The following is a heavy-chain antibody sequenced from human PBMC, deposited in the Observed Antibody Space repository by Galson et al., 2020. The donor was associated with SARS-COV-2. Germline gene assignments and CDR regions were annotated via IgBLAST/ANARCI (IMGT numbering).Heavy chain of an antibody. Sequence: QLGESLKISCAASGFTFSSYGMHWVRQAPGKGLEWVAVIWYDGSNKYYADSVKGRFTISRDNSKNTLYLQMNSLRAEDTAVYYCARAGYSSSWYDEKPDYWGQGTLVTVSS. V-gene: IGHV3-33*01. D-gene: IGHD6-13*01. J-gene: IGHJ4*02. CDR2: IWYDGSNK. CDR1: GFTFSSYG. CDR3: ARAGYSSSWYDEKPDY.